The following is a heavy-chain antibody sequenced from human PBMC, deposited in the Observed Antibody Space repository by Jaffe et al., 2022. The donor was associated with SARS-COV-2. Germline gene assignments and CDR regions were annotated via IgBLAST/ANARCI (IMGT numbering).Heavy chain of an antibody. Sequence: QVQLVQSGAEVKKPGASVKVSCKASGYTFTSYGISWVRQAPGQGLEWMGWISAYNGNTNYAQKLQGRVTMTTDTSTSTAYMELRSLRSDDTAVYYCARDRQLPWHYYYYGMDVWGQGTTVTVSS. CDR3: ARDRQLPWHYYYYGMDV. CDR2: ISAYNGNT. D-gene: IGHD2-2*01. CDR1: GYTFTSYG. J-gene: IGHJ6*02. V-gene: IGHV1-18*01.